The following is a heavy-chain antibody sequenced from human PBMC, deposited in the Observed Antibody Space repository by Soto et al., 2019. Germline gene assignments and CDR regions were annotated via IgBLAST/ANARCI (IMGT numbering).Heavy chain of an antibody. V-gene: IGHV3-64*01. CDR1: GFTFTTYA. D-gene: IGHD6-19*01. Sequence: PGGSLRLSCAASGFTFTTYAMHWVRQAPGKGLQYVSGISSYGDNTYYANSVKGRFTISRDNSKNTLYLQMGSLGAEDMAVYYCARERYSNGPDAFDIWGQGTMVTVS. CDR2: ISSYGDNT. CDR3: ARERYSNGPDAFDI. J-gene: IGHJ3*02.